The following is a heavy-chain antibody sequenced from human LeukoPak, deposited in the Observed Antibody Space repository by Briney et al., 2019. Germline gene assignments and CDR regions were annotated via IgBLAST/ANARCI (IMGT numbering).Heavy chain of an antibody. V-gene: IGHV3-48*01. CDR1: GFTFSSYS. Sequence: PGGSLRLSCAASGFTFSSYSMNWVRQAPGKGLEWVSYISSSGSTIYYADSVKGRFTISRDNAKNSLYLQMNSLRAEDTAVYYCARDDRDYDFWSGYLNYYYYMDVWGKGTTVTVSS. D-gene: IGHD3-3*01. J-gene: IGHJ6*03. CDR3: ARDDRDYDFWSGYLNYYYYMDV. CDR2: ISSSGSTI.